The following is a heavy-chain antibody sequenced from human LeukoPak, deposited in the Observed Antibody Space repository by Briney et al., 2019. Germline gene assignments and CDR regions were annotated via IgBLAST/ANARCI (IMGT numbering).Heavy chain of an antibody. CDR3: TRGGYCGSGTCYSEGRDYYYYYMDV. CDR1: GFTFGDYS. Sequence: GGSLRLSCTTSGFTFGDYSMSWVRQAPGKGLEWVGFIRNKAYGGATEYAASVRGRFTISRDDSKSIAYLQMNSLKTKDTAVYFCTRGGYCGSGTCYSEGRDYYYYYMDVWGKGTTVTVSS. J-gene: IGHJ6*03. CDR2: IRNKAYGGAT. V-gene: IGHV3-49*04. D-gene: IGHD2-15*01.